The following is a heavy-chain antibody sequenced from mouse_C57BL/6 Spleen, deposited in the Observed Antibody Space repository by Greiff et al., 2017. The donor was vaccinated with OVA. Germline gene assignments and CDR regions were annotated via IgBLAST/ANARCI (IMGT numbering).Heavy chain of an antibody. V-gene: IGHV1-64*01. D-gene: IGHD2-5*01. CDR2: IHPNSGST. J-gene: IGHJ4*01. Sequence: QVQLQQPGAELVKPGASVKLSCKASGYTFTSYWMHWVKQRPGQGLEWIGMIHPNSGSTNYNEKFKSKATLTVDKSSSTAYMQLSSLTSEDSAVYYCARGYYSNYVLGGIGYYAMDYWGQGTSVTVSS. CDR1: GYTFTSYW. CDR3: ARGYYSNYVLGGIGYYAMDY.